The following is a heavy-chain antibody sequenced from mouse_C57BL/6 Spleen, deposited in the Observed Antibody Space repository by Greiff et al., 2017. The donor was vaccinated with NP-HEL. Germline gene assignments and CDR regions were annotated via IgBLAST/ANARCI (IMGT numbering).Heavy chain of an antibody. CDR3: ARGNYYGSSFDY. V-gene: IGHV1-64*01. CDR1: GYTFTSYW. CDR2: IHPNSGST. J-gene: IGHJ2*01. Sequence: QVQLKESGAELVKPGASVKLSCKASGYTFTSYWMHWVKQRPGQGLEWIGMIHPNSGSTNYNEKFKSKATLTVDKSSSTAYMQLSSLTSEDSAVYYGARGNYYGSSFDYWGQGTTLTVSS. D-gene: IGHD1-1*01.